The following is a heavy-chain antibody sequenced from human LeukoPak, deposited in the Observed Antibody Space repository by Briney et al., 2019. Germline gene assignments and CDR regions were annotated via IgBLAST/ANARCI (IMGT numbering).Heavy chain of an antibody. CDR2: ISAYNGNT. D-gene: IGHD3-3*01. Sequence: ASVKVSCKASGYTFTGYYMHWVRQAPGQGLEWMGWISAYNGNTNYAQKLQGRVTMTTDTSTSTAYMELRSLRSDDTAVYYCARMAIFGGNAFDIWGQGTMVTVSS. J-gene: IGHJ3*02. CDR3: ARMAIFGGNAFDI. CDR1: GYTFTGYY. V-gene: IGHV1-18*04.